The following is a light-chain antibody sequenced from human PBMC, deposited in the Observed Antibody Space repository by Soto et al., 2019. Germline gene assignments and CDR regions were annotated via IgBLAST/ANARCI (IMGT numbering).Light chain of an antibody. Sequence: AHSASLSGSPGQSITISCTGTSSDVGDYDYVSWYQQHPGKAPKLMIYDVSKRPSGVPDRFSGSKSGNTASLTISGLQAEDEADYYCCSYAGSYTYVFGTGTKVTVL. CDR1: SSDVGDYDY. V-gene: IGLV2-11*01. CDR2: DVS. CDR3: CSYAGSYTYV. J-gene: IGLJ1*01.